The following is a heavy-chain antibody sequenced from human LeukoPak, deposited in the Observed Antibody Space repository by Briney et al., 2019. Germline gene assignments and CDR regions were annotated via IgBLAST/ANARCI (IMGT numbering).Heavy chain of an antibody. V-gene: IGHV3-11*04. CDR3: ARGSGPLFYLDY. Sequence: PGGSLRLSCAASGFSFSDYYMNWIRQAPGKGLEWISHISSPGTTISYADSVKGRFTVSRDNAKNSLYLEMNSLRADDTAVYYCARGSGPLFYLDYWGQGTLVTVSS. CDR2: ISSPGTTI. CDR1: GFSFSDYY. J-gene: IGHJ4*02. D-gene: IGHD2-15*01.